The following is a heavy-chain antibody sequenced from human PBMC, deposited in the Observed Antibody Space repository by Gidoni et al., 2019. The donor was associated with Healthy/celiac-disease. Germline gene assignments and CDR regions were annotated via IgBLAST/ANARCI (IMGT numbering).Heavy chain of an antibody. CDR1: GGSCSGYY. CDR2: INHSGST. CDR3: ARARPYHRYCSGGSCYPLDY. D-gene: IGHD2-15*01. J-gene: IGHJ4*02. V-gene: IGHV4-34*01. Sequence: QVQLQQWGAGRLKPSETLSLTCAVYGGSCSGYYWSWIRQPPGKGLEWIGEINHSGSTNYNPSLKSRVTISVDTSKNQFSLKLSSVTAADTAVYYCARARPYHRYCSGGSCYPLDYWGQGTLVTVSS.